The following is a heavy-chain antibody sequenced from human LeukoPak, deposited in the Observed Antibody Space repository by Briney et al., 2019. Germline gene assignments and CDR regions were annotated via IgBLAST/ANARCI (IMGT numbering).Heavy chain of an antibody. CDR3: ARHSTSIFGVVTEDY. CDR1: GFTFGNYW. V-gene: IGHV3-74*01. D-gene: IGHD3-3*01. J-gene: IGHJ4*02. CDR2: INTDGTGT. Sequence: PGGSLRLSXAASGFTFGNYWMHWVRQAPGKGLVWVSRINTDGTGTSYADSVKGRFTISRDNAKNTLYLQMNSLRVEDTAVYYCARHSTSIFGVVTEDYWGQGTLVTVSS.